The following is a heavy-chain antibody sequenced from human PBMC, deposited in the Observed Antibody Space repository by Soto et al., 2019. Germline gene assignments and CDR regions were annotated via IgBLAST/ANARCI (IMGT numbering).Heavy chain of an antibody. Sequence: GASVKVSCKASGYTFTSYGISWVRQAPGQGLEWMGWISANNGNRNYAQKLQGRVTMTTDTPTSTAYMELRSLRSDDTAVYYCARDRRSYALDYWGQGTLVTVSS. J-gene: IGHJ4*02. D-gene: IGHD1-26*01. CDR1: GYTFTSYG. V-gene: IGHV1-18*01. CDR2: ISANNGNR. CDR3: ARDRRSYALDY.